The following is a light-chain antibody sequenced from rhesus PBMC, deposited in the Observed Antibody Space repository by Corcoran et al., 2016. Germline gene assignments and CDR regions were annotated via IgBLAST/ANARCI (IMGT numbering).Light chain of an antibody. CDR3: LQYSSSPYS. CDR2: KAS. Sequence: DIQMTQSPSSLSAPVGDTVTITCRASQSFSSWLDWYQQKPGKAPKLLIYKASSLQSGVPSRFSGSGSGTYVTLPISSLQPDDFATYYCLQYSSSPYSFGQGTKVEIK. J-gene: IGKJ2*01. CDR1: QSFSSW. V-gene: IGKV1-22*01.